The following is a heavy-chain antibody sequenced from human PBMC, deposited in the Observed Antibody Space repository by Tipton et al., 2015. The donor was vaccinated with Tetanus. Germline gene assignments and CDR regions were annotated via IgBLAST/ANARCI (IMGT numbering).Heavy chain of an antibody. CDR2: ISHSGSS. J-gene: IGHJ4*02. CDR1: GGSFSLYY. Sequence: LRLSCTVSGGSFSLYYWNWVRQSPGKGLEWIGEISHSGSSSYSPSLKSRVSMSVDTSKNQFSLNMTSVTAADTAVYFCARANFDSSKKGPFDSWGQGTLVIVSS. D-gene: IGHD3-3*01. V-gene: IGHV4-34*01. CDR3: ARANFDSSKKGPFDS.